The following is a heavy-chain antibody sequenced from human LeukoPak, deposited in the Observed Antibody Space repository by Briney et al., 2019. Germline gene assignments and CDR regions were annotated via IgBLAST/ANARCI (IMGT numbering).Heavy chain of an antibody. D-gene: IGHD4-17*01. CDR3: ARGGYGDYASAEYFQH. CDR1: GFTLSTYS. Sequence: SGGSLRLSCAASGFTLSTYSMNWVRQAPGKGLEWVSSISSSSSYIYYADLVKGRFTISRDNAKNSLYLQMNSLRAEDTAVYYCARGGYGDYASAEYFQHWGQGTLVTASS. J-gene: IGHJ1*01. V-gene: IGHV3-21*01. CDR2: ISSSSSYI.